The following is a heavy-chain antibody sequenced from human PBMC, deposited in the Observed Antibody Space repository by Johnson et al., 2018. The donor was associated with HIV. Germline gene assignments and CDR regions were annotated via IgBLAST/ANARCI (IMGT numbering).Heavy chain of an antibody. CDR2: ISSSGSTI. J-gene: IGHJ3*01. CDR3: AKDEAQTLASAGRDAFDF. V-gene: IGHV3-48*03. D-gene: IGHD6-13*01. Sequence: EVQLVESGGGLVKPGGSLRLSCAASGFTFDDYGMSWVRQAPGKGLEWVSYISSSGSTIYYADSVKGRFTISRDNAKNSLYLQMNSLRPEDTALYYCAKDEAQTLASAGRDAFDFWGQGTAVT. CDR1: GFTFDDYG.